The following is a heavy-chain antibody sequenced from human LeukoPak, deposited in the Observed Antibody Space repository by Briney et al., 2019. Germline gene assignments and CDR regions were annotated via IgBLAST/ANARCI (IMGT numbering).Heavy chain of an antibody. Sequence: PSETLSLTCTVSGGSISSSSYYWGWIRQPPGKGLEWIGSIYYSGSTYYNPSLKSRVTISVDTSKNQFSLKLSSVTAADTAVYYCARALLLSIAAPFPDYWGQGTLVTVSS. V-gene: IGHV4-39*01. J-gene: IGHJ4*02. D-gene: IGHD6-6*01. CDR1: GGSISSSSYY. CDR3: ARALLLSIAAPFPDY. CDR2: IYYSGST.